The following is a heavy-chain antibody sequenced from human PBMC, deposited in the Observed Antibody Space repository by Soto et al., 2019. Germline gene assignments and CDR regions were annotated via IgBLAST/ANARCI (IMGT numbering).Heavy chain of an antibody. CDR1: GYTFTSYA. CDR3: ARQGYYDSSGYYPSSYYFDY. Sequence: GASVKVSCKASGYTFTSYAMHWVRQAPGQRLEWMGWINAGNGNTKYSQKFQGRVTITRDTSASTAYMELSSLRSEDTAVYYCARQGYYDSSGYYPSSYYFDYWGQGTLVTVSS. V-gene: IGHV1-3*01. D-gene: IGHD3-22*01. J-gene: IGHJ4*02. CDR2: INAGNGNT.